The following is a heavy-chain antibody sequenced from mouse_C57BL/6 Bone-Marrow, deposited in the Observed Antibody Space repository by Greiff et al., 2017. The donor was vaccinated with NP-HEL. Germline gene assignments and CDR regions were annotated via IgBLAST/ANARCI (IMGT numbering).Heavy chain of an antibody. D-gene: IGHD1-1*01. J-gene: IGHJ2*01. CDR1: GFTFSDYG. Sequence: EVKLMESGGGLVKPGGSLKLSCAASGFTFSDYGMHWVRQAPEKGLEWVAYISSGSSTIYYADTVKGRFTISRDNAKNTLFLQMTSLRSEDTAMYYCARPGTTVAFDYWGQGTTLTVSS. CDR2: ISSGSSTI. CDR3: ARPGTTVAFDY. V-gene: IGHV5-17*01.